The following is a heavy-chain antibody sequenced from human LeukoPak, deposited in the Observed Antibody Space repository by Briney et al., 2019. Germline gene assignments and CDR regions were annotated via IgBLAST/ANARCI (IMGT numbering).Heavy chain of an antibody. CDR3: AKRPYSSSHYFDY. CDR2: TYYRSKWKN. J-gene: IGHJ4*02. CDR1: GDSVSSNSVA. D-gene: IGHD6-6*01. Sequence: SQTLSLTCAISGDSVSSNSVAWNWIRQSPSRGLEWLGRTYYRSKWKNDYAVSVKSRIIINPDTSKNQFSLQLKSVTPEDTAVYYCAKRPYSSSHYFDYWGQGTLVTVSS. V-gene: IGHV6-1*01.